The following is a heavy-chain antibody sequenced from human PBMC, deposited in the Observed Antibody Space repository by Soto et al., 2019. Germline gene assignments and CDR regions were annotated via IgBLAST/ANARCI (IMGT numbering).Heavy chain of an antibody. Sequence: QVQLVQSGAEVKKPGSSVKVSCKASGGTFSRDGISGVRQAPGQGLEWMGGINPLFGTTNYVQKFQGRVTITADESTRTASMELSSLRSDDTAIYYCATERLRGFDPWGQGTLVTVSS. J-gene: IGHJ5*02. V-gene: IGHV1-69*01. CDR3: ATERLRGFDP. D-gene: IGHD2-15*01. CDR2: INPLFGTT. CDR1: GGTFSRDG.